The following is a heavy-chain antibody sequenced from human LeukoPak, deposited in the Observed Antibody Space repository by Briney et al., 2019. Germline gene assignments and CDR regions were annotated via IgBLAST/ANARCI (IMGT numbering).Heavy chain of an antibody. D-gene: IGHD3-9*01. CDR2: IYYSGST. Sequence: SETLSLTCTVSGGSISSSSYYWGWIRQPPGKGLEWIGSIYYSGSTYYNPSLKSRVTISVDTSKNQFSLKLSSVTAADTAVYYCARGAWYYDILTGYWGYFDYWGQGTLVTVSS. J-gene: IGHJ4*02. CDR3: ARGAWYYDILTGYWGYFDY. CDR1: GGSISSSSYY. V-gene: IGHV4-39*07.